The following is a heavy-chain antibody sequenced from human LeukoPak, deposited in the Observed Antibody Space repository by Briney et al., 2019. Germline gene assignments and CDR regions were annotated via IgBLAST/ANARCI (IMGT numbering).Heavy chain of an antibody. Sequence: GGSLRLSCAASGFTFSSYWMSWVRQAPGKGLEWVANIKQDGSEKYYVDSVKGRFTISRDNAKNSLYLQMNSLRAEDTAVYYCARDSGRRPGRFDPWGQGTLVTVSS. CDR2: IKQDGSEK. V-gene: IGHV3-7*01. J-gene: IGHJ5*02. CDR3: ARDSGRRPGRFDP. D-gene: IGHD1-26*01. CDR1: GFTFSSYW.